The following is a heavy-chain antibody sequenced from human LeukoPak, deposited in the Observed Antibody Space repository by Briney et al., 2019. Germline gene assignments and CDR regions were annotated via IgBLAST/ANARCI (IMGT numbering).Heavy chain of an antibody. Sequence: GESLKISCKGSGCSFSSYWIGWVRQMPGKGLEWMGIIYPGDSDTRYSPSFQGQVTISADKSISTAYLRWSSLKASDTAMYYCARPVTMVRGVIMGAFDIWGQGAMVTVSS. CDR3: ARPVTMVRGVIMGAFDI. J-gene: IGHJ3*02. D-gene: IGHD3-10*01. V-gene: IGHV5-51*01. CDR1: GCSFSSYW. CDR2: IYPGDSDT.